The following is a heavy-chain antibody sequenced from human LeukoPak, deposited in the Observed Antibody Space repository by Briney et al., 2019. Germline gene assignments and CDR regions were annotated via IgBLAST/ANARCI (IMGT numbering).Heavy chain of an antibody. V-gene: IGHV4-34*01. D-gene: IGHD6-6*01. J-gene: IGHJ4*02. CDR3: ARKKSGSPSAGLDY. Sequence: SETLSLTCAVYGGSFSGYYWSWIRQPPGKGLEWIGYIYHSGSTYYNPSLKSRVTISVDRSKNQFSLKLSSVTAADTAVYYCARKKSGSPSAGLDYWGQGTLVTVSS. CDR2: IYHSGST. CDR1: GGSFSGYY.